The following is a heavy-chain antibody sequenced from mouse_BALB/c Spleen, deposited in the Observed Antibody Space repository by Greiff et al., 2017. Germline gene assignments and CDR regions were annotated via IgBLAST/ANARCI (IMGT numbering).Heavy chain of an antibody. Sequence: EVQVVESGGGLVKPGGSLKLSCAASGFTFSDYYMYWVRQTPEKRLEWVATISDGGSYTYYPDSVKGRFTISRDNAKNNLYLQMSSLKSEDTAMYYCARDRDYDRAWFAYWGQGTLVTVSA. V-gene: IGHV5-4*02. J-gene: IGHJ3*01. CDR3: ARDRDYDRAWFAY. CDR1: GFTFSDYY. CDR2: ISDGGSYT. D-gene: IGHD2-4*01.